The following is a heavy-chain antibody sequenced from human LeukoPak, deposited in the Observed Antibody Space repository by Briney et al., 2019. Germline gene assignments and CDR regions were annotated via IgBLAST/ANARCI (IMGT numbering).Heavy chain of an antibody. CDR2: IYYSGSA. CDR1: GGSISTSNYY. J-gene: IGHJ4*02. Sequence: SETLSLTCTVSGGSISTSNYYWGWIRQPPGKGLEWIGTIYYSGSAYYNPSLKSRLTISVDTSKNQFSLKVRSVTAADTAVYYCARTYFGKRRPSAVWGQGTLVTVSS. D-gene: IGHD3-10*01. V-gene: IGHV4-39*07. CDR3: ARTYFGKRRPSAV.